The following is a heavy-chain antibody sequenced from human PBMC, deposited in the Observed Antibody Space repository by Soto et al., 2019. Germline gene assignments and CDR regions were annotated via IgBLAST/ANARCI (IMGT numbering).Heavy chain of an antibody. CDR3: TTKPPLNNICSSTSCYGGGYYYYYMDV. Sequence: EVQLVESGGGLVKPGGSLRLSCAASGFTFSNAWMSWVRQAPGKGLEWVGRIKSKTDGGTTDYAAPVKGRFTISRDASKNTLYRQMHSLKTEDTAVDYCTTKPPLNNICSSTSCYGGGYYYYYMDVWGKGTTVTVSS. D-gene: IGHD2-2*01. V-gene: IGHV3-15*01. CDR2: IKSKTDGGTT. CDR1: GFTFSNAW. J-gene: IGHJ6*03.